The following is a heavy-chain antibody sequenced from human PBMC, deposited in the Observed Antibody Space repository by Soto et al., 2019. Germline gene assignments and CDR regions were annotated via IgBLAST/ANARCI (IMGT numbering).Heavy chain of an antibody. Sequence: SVKVSCKASGFTFTSSAVQWVRQARGQRLEWIGWIVVGSGNTNYAQKFQERVTITRDMSTSTAYMELSSLRSEDTAVYYCAASTYYDFWSGYFFDYWGQGTLVTVSS. CDR2: IVVGSGNT. CDR3: AASTYYDFWSGYFFDY. V-gene: IGHV1-58*01. CDR1: GFTFTSSA. D-gene: IGHD3-3*01. J-gene: IGHJ4*02.